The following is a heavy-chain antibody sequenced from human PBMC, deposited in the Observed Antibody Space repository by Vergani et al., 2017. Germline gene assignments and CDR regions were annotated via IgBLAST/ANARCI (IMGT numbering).Heavy chain of an antibody. CDR2: IIPIFGTT. J-gene: IGHJ6*03. D-gene: IGHD5-12*01. Sequence: QGQLAQSGAEVKKPGSSVKVSCKASGGTFSSNSISWVRQAPGQGLEWMGRIIPIFGTTSYAQKFQGRVTILADESTSTAYMELSSLRSEDTAVYYCARADSGMTIGSWHMDVWGKGTTVTVSS. CDR3: ARADSGMTIGSWHMDV. V-gene: IGHV1-69*13. CDR1: GGTFSSNS.